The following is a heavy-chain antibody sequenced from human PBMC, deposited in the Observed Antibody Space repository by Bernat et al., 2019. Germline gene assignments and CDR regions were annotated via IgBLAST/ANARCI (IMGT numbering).Heavy chain of an antibody. CDR2: ISYDGSNI. D-gene: IGHD3-10*01. CDR1: GFTFSSYA. Sequence: QVQLVESGGGVVQPGRSLRLSCAASGFTFSSYAMHWVRQAPGKGLEWVAVISYDGSNIYYADSVKGRFTISRDNSKNTLYLQMNSLRAEDTAVYHCASAPVWFGEWYFDLWGRGTLVTVSS. CDR3: ASAPVWFGEWYFDL. V-gene: IGHV3-30-3*01. J-gene: IGHJ2*01.